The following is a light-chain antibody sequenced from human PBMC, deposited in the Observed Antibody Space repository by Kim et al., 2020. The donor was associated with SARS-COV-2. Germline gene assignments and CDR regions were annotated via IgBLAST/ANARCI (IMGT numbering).Light chain of an antibody. CDR2: DAA. J-gene: IGKJ4*01. CDR3: QQHSSWPPALT. CDR1: HSVGIN. V-gene: IGKV3-11*01. Sequence: PGEFATRSCRSLHSVGINLAWSQQTPGQAPRLLLYDAAIRATGIPTKFSGSGSGTDFTLTIGSLEAEDFAVYYCQQHSSWPPALTFGGGTKVDIK.